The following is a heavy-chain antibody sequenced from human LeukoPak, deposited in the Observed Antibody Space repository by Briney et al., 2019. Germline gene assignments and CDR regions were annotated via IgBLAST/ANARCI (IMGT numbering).Heavy chain of an antibody. CDR2: INHSGSN. CDR3: ARDFSYGGSSYMDV. J-gene: IGHJ6*03. CDR1: GGSISSYY. Sequence: SETLSLTCTVSGGSISSYYWSWIRQPPGKGLEWIGEINHSGSNNYNPSLKSRVTISVDTSKNQFSLKLSSVTAADTAVYYCARDFSYGGSSYMDVWGKGTTVTVSS. D-gene: IGHD5-18*01. V-gene: IGHV4-34*01.